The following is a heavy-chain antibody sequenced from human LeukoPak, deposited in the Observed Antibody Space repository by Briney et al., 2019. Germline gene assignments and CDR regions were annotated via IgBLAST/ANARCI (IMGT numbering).Heavy chain of an antibody. CDR1: GYTFTGYY. J-gene: IGHJ6*02. V-gene: IGHV1-2*02. CDR3: ARDSLPAANHGMDV. Sequence: GASVKVSCKASGYTFTGYYMHWVRQAPGQGLEWMGWINPNSGGTNYAQKFQGRVTMTRDTSISTAYMELSRLRSDDTAVYYCARDSLPAANHGMDVWGQGTTVTVSS. CDR2: INPNSGGT. D-gene: IGHD2-2*01.